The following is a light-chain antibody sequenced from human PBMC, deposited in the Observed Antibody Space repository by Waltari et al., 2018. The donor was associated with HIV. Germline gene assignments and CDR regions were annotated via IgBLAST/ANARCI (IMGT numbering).Light chain of an antibody. Sequence: QSVLTPPPSVSEAPRQRVTISCSGRSYNLGNNAVNWYQQATGKPPKLLIYSDDLLPSWVAYRFSGSKSGTSASLAIRGLQSEDEADYYCAAWDDSLNGYVFGSGTKVTVL. J-gene: IGLJ1*01. V-gene: IGLV1-36*01. CDR3: AAWDDSLNGYV. CDR1: SYNLGNNA. CDR2: SDD.